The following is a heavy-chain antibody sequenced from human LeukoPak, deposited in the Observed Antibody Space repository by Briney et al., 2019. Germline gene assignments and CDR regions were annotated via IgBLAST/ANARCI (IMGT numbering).Heavy chain of an antibody. CDR1: GFTFSNYA. CDR2: IINSGEST. CDR3: AKALVYSGTNRAFDI. Sequence: GGSLRLSCAASGFTFSNYAMSWVRQAPGKGLEWVSAIINSGESTYYADSVKGRFTISRDNSKNTLYLQMNSLRAEDTAVYYCAKALVYSGTNRAFDIWGQGTMVTVSS. D-gene: IGHD1-26*01. V-gene: IGHV3-23*01. J-gene: IGHJ3*02.